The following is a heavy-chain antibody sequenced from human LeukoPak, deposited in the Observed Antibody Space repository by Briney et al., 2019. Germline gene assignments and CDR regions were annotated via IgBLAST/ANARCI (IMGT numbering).Heavy chain of an antibody. CDR1: GYTFTSYY. J-gene: IGHJ3*02. CDR3: ARVKPNYYDSSAYGTFDI. V-gene: IGHV1-46*01. D-gene: IGHD3-22*01. CDR2: INPSGGST. Sequence: GASVKVSCKASGYTFTSYYMHWVRQAPGQGLEWKGIINPSGGSTSYAQKFQGRVTMTRDTSTSTVYMELSSLRSEDTAGYYCARVKPNYYDSSAYGTFDIWGQGTMVTVSS.